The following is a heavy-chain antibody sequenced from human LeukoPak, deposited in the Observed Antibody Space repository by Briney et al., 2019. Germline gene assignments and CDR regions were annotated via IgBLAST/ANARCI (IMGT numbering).Heavy chain of an antibody. CDR2: ISYDGSNK. Sequence: GGSLRLSCAASGFTFSSYGMHWVRQAPGKGLEWVAVISYDGSNKYYADSVKGRFTISRDNSKNTLYLQMNSLRAEDTAVYYCAKGHCSRRCYFDYWGQGTLVTVSS. V-gene: IGHV3-30*18. CDR3: AKGHCSRRCYFDY. J-gene: IGHJ4*02. D-gene: IGHD2-2*01. CDR1: GFTFSSYG.